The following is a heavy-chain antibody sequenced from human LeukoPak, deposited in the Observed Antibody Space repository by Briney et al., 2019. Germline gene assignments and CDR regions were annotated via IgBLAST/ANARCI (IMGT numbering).Heavy chain of an antibody. D-gene: IGHD4-23*01. Sequence: SETLSLTCAVYGGSFSGYYWGWIRQPPGKGLEWIGEINHSGSTNYNPSLKSRVTISVDTSKNQFSLKLSSVTAADTAVYYCASTLTADYGGFCGWGQGTLVTVSS. CDR3: ASTLTADYGGFCG. CDR1: GGSFSGYY. J-gene: IGHJ4*02. CDR2: INHSGST. V-gene: IGHV4-34*01.